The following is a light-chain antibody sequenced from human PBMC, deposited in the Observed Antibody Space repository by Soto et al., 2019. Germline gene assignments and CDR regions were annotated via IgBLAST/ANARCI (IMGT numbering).Light chain of an antibody. Sequence: SALTQPPSASGSPGQSGTISCTGTSSDVGGYNYVSWYQQHPGKAPKLMIYEVSKRPSGVPDRFSGSKSGNTASLTVSGLQAEDEADYYCTSYAGSNNFVVFGGGTKVTVL. J-gene: IGLJ2*01. V-gene: IGLV2-8*01. CDR2: EVS. CDR3: TSYAGSNNFVV. CDR1: SSDVGGYNY.